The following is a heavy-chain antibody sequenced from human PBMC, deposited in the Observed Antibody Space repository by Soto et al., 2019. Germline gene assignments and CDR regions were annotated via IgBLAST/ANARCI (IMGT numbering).Heavy chain of an antibody. V-gene: IGHV1-69*06. J-gene: IGHJ6*02. D-gene: IGHD6-6*01. CDR1: GGTFSSYA. CDR3: ARTIAARTYYYYGMDV. Sequence: SVKVSCKASGGTFSSYAISWVRQAPGQGLEWMGGIIPIFGTANYAQKFQGRVTITADKSTSTAYMELSSLRSEDTAVYYCARTIAARTYYYYGMDVWGQGTTVTAP. CDR2: IIPIFGTA.